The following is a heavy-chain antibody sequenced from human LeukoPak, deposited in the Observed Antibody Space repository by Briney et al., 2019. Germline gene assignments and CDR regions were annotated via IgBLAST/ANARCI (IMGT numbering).Heavy chain of an antibody. V-gene: IGHV4-59*01. CDR2: IYYSGST. CDR3: ARGFGDFDALAFQH. J-gene: IGHJ1*01. D-gene: IGHD3-9*01. CDR1: GGSISSYY. Sequence: SETLSLTCTVSGGSISSYYWSWIRQPPGKGLEWIGYIYYSGSTNSNPSLKSRVTISVDTSKNQFSLKLSSVTAADTAVYYCARGFGDFDALAFQHWGQGTLVTVSS.